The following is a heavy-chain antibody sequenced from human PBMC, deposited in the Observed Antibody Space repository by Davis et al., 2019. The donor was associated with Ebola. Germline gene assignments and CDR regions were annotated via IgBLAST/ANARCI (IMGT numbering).Heavy chain of an antibody. J-gene: IGHJ3*02. Sequence: PGGSLRLSCAASGFTFSSYAMHWVRQAPGKGLEWVAVISYDGSNKYYADSVKGRFTISRDNSKNTLYLQMNSVRAEDTAVYYCATSRYYYDSSGNYYPEYFNIWGQGTMVIVSS. V-gene: IGHV3-30*03. CDR3: ATSRYYYDSSGNYYPEYFNI. CDR2: ISYDGSNK. D-gene: IGHD3-22*01. CDR1: GFTFSSYA.